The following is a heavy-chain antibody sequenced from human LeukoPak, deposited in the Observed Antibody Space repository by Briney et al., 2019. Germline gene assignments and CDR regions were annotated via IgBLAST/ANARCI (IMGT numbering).Heavy chain of an antibody. D-gene: IGHD3-3*01. Sequence: PGGSLRLSCAASGFTFSSYVMSWVRQAPGKGLEWVSAISGVGGTTYYADSVKGRFTTSRDNSKNTLYLQMNSLRAEDTAVYYCAKNINYDFWSGYFPWGQGTLVTVSS. CDR3: AKNINYDFWSGYFP. J-gene: IGHJ5*02. CDR2: ISGVGGTT. V-gene: IGHV3-23*01. CDR1: GFTFSSYV.